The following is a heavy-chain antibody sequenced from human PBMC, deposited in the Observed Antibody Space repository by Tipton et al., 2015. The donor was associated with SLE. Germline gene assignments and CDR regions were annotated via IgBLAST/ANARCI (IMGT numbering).Heavy chain of an antibody. V-gene: IGHV4-38-2*02. D-gene: IGHD2-15*01. Sequence: TLSLTCAVSGYSISSGYYWGWIRQPPGKGLEWIGSIYHSGSTYYNPSLKSRVTISVDTSKNQFSLKLSSVTAADTAVYYCARDSRWELPFDIWGQGTMVTVSS. CDR1: GYSISSGYY. CDR3: ARDSRWELPFDI. J-gene: IGHJ3*02. CDR2: IYHSGST.